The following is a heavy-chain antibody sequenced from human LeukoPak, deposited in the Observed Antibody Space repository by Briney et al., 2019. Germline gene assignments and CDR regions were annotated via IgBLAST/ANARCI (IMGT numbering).Heavy chain of an antibody. J-gene: IGHJ6*02. Sequence: PSETLSLTCTVSGGSISGFYWSGIRQPPGEGLEWMGYIYYSGSTNYNPSLKRRVTMALDTYKNQFSLKLSSVTAADPAVYYWARGRRLDAPGYYCYGMDVWGQGTTVTVSS. V-gene: IGHV4-59*12. D-gene: IGHD1-1*01. CDR1: GGSISGFY. CDR2: IYYSGST. CDR3: ARGRRLDAPGYYCYGMDV.